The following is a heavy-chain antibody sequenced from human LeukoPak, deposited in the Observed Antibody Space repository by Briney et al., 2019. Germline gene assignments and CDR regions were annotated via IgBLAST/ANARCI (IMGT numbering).Heavy chain of an antibody. Sequence: GGSLRLSCAASGFTLSSYWMSWVRQAPGKGLEWVANIKQDGSETYYVDSVKGRFTISRDNAKNSLYLQMNSRRAEDTAVYYCAREVGASGYWGQGTLVTVSS. J-gene: IGHJ4*02. CDR3: AREVGASGY. CDR1: GFTLSSYW. CDR2: IKQDGSET. V-gene: IGHV3-7*01. D-gene: IGHD1-26*01.